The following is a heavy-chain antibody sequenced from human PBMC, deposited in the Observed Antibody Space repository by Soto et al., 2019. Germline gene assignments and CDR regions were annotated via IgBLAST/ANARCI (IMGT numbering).Heavy chain of an antibody. CDR2: ISSSSSYI. CDR3: ARRRSTTVTIYYYYYMDV. J-gene: IGHJ6*03. CDR1: GFTFSSYS. D-gene: IGHD4-17*01. Sequence: GGSLRLSCAASGFTFSSYSMNWVRQAPGKGLEWVSSISSSSSYIYYADSVKGRFTISRDNAKNSLYLQMNSLRAEDTAVYYCARRRSTTVTIYYYYYMDVWGKGTTVTVSS. V-gene: IGHV3-21*01.